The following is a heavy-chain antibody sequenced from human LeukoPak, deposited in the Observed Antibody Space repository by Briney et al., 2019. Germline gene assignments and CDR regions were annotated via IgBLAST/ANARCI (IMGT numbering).Heavy chain of an antibody. CDR1: GFSFSSYW. CDR2: IKQDGSEK. V-gene: IGHV3-7*01. J-gene: IGHJ4*02. Sequence: GGSLRLSCAASGFSFSSYWMIWVRQAPGKGLEWVANIKQDGSEKYYVDSVKGRFTISRDNAKNSVYLQMNSLRVEDTAVYYCARPIASRNPEDYFDYWGQGTLVTVSS. D-gene: IGHD2/OR15-2a*01. CDR3: ARPIASRNPEDYFDY.